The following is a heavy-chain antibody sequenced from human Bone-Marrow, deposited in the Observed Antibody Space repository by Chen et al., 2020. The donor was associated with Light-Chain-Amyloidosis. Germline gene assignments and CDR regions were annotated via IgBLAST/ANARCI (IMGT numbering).Heavy chain of an antibody. J-gene: IGHJ6*02. D-gene: IGHD2-8*01. CDR1: GYTFTGYY. V-gene: IGHV1-2*02. CDR2: INPNSGGT. Sequence: QVQLVQSGAEVKKPGASVKVSCKASGYTFTGYYMPWVRQAPGQGLEWMGWINPNSGGTSYAQKFQGRVTMTRDTAISTAYMELSRLGSDDTAVYYCARGSALMVYATAVISGMDVWGQGTTVTVSS. CDR3: ARGSALMVYATAVISGMDV.